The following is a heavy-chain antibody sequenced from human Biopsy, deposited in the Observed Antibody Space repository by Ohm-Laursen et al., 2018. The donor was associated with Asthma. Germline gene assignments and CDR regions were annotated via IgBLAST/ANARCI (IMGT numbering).Heavy chain of an antibody. J-gene: IGHJ5*02. Sequence: SLRLSCAASEFPLSSYAMNWVRQAPGKGLEWVSSISASGVRTFYADSVKGRFTVSRDSSRNTLYLQLSTLRVEDTAVYFCAKITTDRQKANNWFDPWGQGTLVTVSS. CDR1: EFPLSSYA. CDR3: AKITTDRQKANNWFDP. V-gene: IGHV3-23*01. D-gene: IGHD3-22*01. CDR2: ISASGVRT.